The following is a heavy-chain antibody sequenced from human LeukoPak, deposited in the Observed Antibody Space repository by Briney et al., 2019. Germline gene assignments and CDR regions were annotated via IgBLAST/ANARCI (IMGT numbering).Heavy chain of an antibody. D-gene: IGHD6-19*01. CDR2: ISSSGSTI. CDR3: ARDRNWFSSGWSFDY. V-gene: IGHV3-11*01. CDR1: GLTFSDYY. J-gene: IGHJ4*02. Sequence: GGSLRLSCAASGLTFSDYYMSWIRQAPGKGLEWVSYISSSGSTIYYADSVKGRFTISRDNAKNSLYLQMNSLRAEDTAMYYCARDRNWFSSGWSFDYWGQGTLVTVSS.